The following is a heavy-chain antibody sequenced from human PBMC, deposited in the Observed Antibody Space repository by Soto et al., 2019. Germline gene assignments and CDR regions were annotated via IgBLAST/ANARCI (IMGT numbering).Heavy chain of an antibody. V-gene: IGHV1-3*01. CDR2: INAGNGNT. Sequence: ASVKVSCTASGYTFTIYTMHWVRQAPGQRLEWMGWINAGNGNTKFSQKFQGRVTITRDTSASTAYMELSSLRSEDTAVYYCARDPWNYVSGWFDPWGQGTLVTVSS. CDR3: ARDPWNYVSGWFDP. D-gene: IGHD1-7*01. CDR1: GYTFTIYT. J-gene: IGHJ5*02.